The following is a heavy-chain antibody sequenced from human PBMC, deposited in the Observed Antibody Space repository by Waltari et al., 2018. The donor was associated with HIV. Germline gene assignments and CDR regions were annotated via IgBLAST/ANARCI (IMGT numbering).Heavy chain of an antibody. Sequence: EVQLVESGGGLVQPGGSLRLSCAASGFTFSSYWMHWVRQAPGKGLVGVSGISSEGSITSYADSVKGRFTISRDNAKNTLYLQMNSLRAEDTAVYYCARESEGYYASGTGNWFDPWGQGTLVTVSS. D-gene: IGHD3-10*01. J-gene: IGHJ5*02. CDR1: GFTFSSYW. V-gene: IGHV3-74*01. CDR2: ISSEGSIT. CDR3: ARESEGYYASGTGNWFDP.